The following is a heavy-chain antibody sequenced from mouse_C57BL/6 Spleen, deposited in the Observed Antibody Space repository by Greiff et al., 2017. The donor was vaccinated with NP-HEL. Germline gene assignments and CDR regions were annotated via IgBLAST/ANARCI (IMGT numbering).Heavy chain of an antibody. D-gene: IGHD2-4*01. CDR2: INYDGSST. CDR3: ARGLYYDYYYYAMDY. Sequence: EVQGVESEGGLVQPGSSMKLSCTASGFTFSDYYMAWVRPVPEKGLEWVANINYDGSSTYYLDSLKSRFIISNDNAKNILYLQMISLKSEDTATYYCARGLYYDYYYYAMDYWGQGTSVTVSS. V-gene: IGHV5-16*01. CDR1: GFTFSDYY. J-gene: IGHJ4*01.